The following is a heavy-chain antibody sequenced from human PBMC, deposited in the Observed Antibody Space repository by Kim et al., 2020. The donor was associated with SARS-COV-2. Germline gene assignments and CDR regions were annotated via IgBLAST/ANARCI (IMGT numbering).Heavy chain of an antibody. V-gene: IGHV3-7*03. D-gene: IGHD6-13*01. CDR2: IKQDGSEK. J-gene: IGHJ4*02. CDR1: GFTFSTYW. Sequence: GGSLRLSCGASGFTFSTYWMSWVRQAPGKGLEWVANIKQDGSEKYYVDSVKGRFTISRDNAKNSLYLQMNSLRAEDTAVYYCARGPSSSWYWFDYWGQGTLVTVSS. CDR3: ARGPSSSWYWFDY.